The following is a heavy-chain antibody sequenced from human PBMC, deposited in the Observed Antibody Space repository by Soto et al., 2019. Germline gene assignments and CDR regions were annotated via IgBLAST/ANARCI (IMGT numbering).Heavy chain of an antibody. D-gene: IGHD6-13*01. V-gene: IGHV3-23*01. Sequence: EVQLLESGGGLVQPGGSLRLSCAASGFTFSSYAMSWVRQAPGKGLEWGSAISGSGSTYYADSVKGRFTISRDNSKNTLYLQMNSLKAEDTAVYYCAKTPPIYSSSWYVDYWGQGTLVTVSS. CDR3: AKTPPIYSSSWYVDY. CDR2: ISGSGST. J-gene: IGHJ4*02. CDR1: GFTFSSYA.